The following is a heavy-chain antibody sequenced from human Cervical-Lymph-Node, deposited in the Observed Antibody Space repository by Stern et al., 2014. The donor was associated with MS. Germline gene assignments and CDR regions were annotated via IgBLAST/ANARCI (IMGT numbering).Heavy chain of an antibody. D-gene: IGHD6-19*01. V-gene: IGHV1-46*01. J-gene: IGHJ4*02. Sequence: VQLVQSGAEVKKPGASVKVSCKAFGYTFTSNKMHWVRQAPGHGLEWMGIINPGGGSTRYAQKLQGRVTMTRDTSTSTVYMELTSLRSEDTAVYSCARDNGGWSVDSWGQGTLVIVSS. CDR1: GYTFTSNK. CDR3: ARDNGGWSVDS. CDR2: INPGGGST.